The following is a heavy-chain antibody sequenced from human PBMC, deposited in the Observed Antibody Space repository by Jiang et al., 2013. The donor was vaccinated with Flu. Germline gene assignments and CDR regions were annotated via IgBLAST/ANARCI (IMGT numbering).Heavy chain of an antibody. CDR1: GASVRSGTHY. CDR3: ARGRFPGAAPSGLDV. Sequence: GPGLVKPSETLSLSCTVSGASVRSGTHYWNWIRQTPGKGLEWIGYIYYTGGTKDNPSLNSRVTMLLDTSRNQFSLRMRYVTAADTAVYYCARGRFPGAAPSGLDVWGQGTTVTVSS. CDR2: IYYTGGT. D-gene: IGHD6-25*01. J-gene: IGHJ6*02. V-gene: IGHV4-61*01.